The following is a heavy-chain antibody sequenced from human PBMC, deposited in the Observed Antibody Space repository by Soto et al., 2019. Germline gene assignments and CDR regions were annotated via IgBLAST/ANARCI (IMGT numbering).Heavy chain of an antibody. J-gene: IGHJ4*02. Sequence: GGSLRLSCAASGGTFSSDWMHWVRQAAGKGLVWVSRINMDGSSTNYADSVKGRFTISRDNAKNTLYLQMNSLRADDTAVYYCARGPRGLYGNDYWGQGALVTVSS. CDR3: ARGPRGLYGNDY. D-gene: IGHD4-4*01. CDR2: INMDGSST. V-gene: IGHV3-74*01. CDR1: GGTFSSDW.